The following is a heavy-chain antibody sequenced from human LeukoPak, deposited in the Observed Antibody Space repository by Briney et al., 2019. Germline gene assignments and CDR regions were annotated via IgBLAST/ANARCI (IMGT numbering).Heavy chain of an antibody. D-gene: IGHD6-13*01. CDR2: IRSKASGGTT. J-gene: IGHJ3*02. V-gene: IGHV3-49*03. Sequence: GRSLRLSCTASGFSVGDYVMSWFRQAPGKGLEWVGFIRSKASGGTTHYAASVKCRFIISRDESESIAYLQMNSLKIEDTAVYYCSRDLVVRTAVGISAFDIWGQGTMVTVSS. CDR1: GFSVGDYV. CDR3: SRDLVVRTAVGISAFDI.